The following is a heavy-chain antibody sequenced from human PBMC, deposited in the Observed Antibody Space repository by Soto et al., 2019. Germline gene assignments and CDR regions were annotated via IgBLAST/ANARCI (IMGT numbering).Heavy chain of an antibody. Sequence: ASVKVSCKASGYTFTSYGISWVRQAPGQGLEWMGWISAYNGNTNYAQKLQGRVTMTTDTSTSTAYMELRSLRSDDTAVYYCARDLIDYDYIWGGYPPFDYWGQGTLVTVSS. V-gene: IGHV1-18*01. CDR2: ISAYNGNT. J-gene: IGHJ4*02. CDR1: GYTFTSYG. CDR3: ARDLIDYDYIWGGYPPFDY. D-gene: IGHD3-16*02.